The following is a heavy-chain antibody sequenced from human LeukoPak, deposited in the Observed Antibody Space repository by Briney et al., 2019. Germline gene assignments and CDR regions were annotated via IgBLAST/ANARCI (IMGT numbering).Heavy chain of an antibody. CDR3: ARVRLIPGIAAAGTISWFDP. J-gene: IGHJ5*02. CDR1: GGSISSGRNY. Sequence: SQTLSLTCTVSGGSISSGRNYWTWIRQPAGKGLEWIGRIYIFSGSTNYNPSLKSRVTISVDTSKNQFSLKLSSVTAADTAVYYCARVRLIPGIAAAGTISWFDPWGQGTLVTVSS. V-gene: IGHV4-61*02. D-gene: IGHD6-13*01. CDR2: IYIFSGST.